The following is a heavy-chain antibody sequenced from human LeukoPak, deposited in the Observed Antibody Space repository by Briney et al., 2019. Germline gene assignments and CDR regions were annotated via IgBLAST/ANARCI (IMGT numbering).Heavy chain of an antibody. CDR3: ARGSGYSYGSFDY. V-gene: IGHV4-31*03. D-gene: IGHD5-18*01. Sequence: PSQTLSLTCTVSGGSISSGGYYWSWIRQHPGKGLEWIGYIYYSGSTYYNPSLKSRVTISVDTSKNQFSLKLNSVIAADTAVYYCARGSGYSYGSFDYWGQGTLVTVSS. J-gene: IGHJ4*02. CDR1: GGSISSGGYY. CDR2: IYYSGST.